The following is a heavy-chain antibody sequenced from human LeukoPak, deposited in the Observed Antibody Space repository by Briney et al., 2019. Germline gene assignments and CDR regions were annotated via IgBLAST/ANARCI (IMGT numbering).Heavy chain of an antibody. CDR1: GFTFSSYS. D-gene: IGHD3-10*01. CDR2: ISSNSSTI. V-gene: IGHV3-48*01. Sequence: GGSLRLSCAASGFTFSSYSMNWVRQAPGKGLEWVSYISSNSSTIYYADSVKGRFTISRDNAKNSLYLQMNSLRAEDTAVYYCARDYGSGSYCDYWGQGTLVTVSS. CDR3: ARDYGSGSYCDY. J-gene: IGHJ4*02.